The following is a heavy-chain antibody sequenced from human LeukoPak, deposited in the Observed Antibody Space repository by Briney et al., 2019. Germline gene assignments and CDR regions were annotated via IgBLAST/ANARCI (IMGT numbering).Heavy chain of an antibody. CDR1: GFTFSSYA. CDR2: ISYDGSNK. J-gene: IGHJ4*02. CDR3: VSDSSGYYYRGYFDY. V-gene: IGHV3-30*04. Sequence: GGSLRLSCAASGFTFSSYAMHWVRQAPGKGLEWVAVISYDGSNKYYADSVKGRFTISRDNSKNTLYLQMNSLRAEDTAVYYCVSDSSGYYYRGYFDYWGQGTLVTVSS. D-gene: IGHD3-22*01.